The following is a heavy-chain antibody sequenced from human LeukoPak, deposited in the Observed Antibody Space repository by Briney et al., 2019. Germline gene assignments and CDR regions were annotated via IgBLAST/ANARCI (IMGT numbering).Heavy chain of an antibody. CDR1: GFTFGDYA. J-gene: IGHJ4*02. CDR2: IRSKAYGGTT. Sequence: GGSLRLSCTASGFTFGDYAMSWFRQAPGKGLEWVGFIRSKAYGGTTEYAASVKGRFTISRDDSKSIAYLQMNSLKTEDTAVYYCTRAGFGVGDSSFDYWGQGTLVTVSS. V-gene: IGHV3-49*03. CDR3: TRAGFGVGDSSFDY. D-gene: IGHD3-10*01.